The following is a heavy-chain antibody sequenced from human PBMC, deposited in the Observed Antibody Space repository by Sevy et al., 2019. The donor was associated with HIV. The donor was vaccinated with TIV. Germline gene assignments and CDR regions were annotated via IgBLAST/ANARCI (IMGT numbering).Heavy chain of an antibody. CDR2: FYSGGST. V-gene: IGHV3-53*01. J-gene: IGHJ6*02. CDR1: GLTVSRKY. Sequence: GGSLRLTCAASGLTVSRKYMSWVRQAPGKGLEWVSVFYSGGSTYYADSVKGRFTISRDNSKNTMYLQMNSLRVEDTAVYYCARPVDDSGSYFRGMDVWGRGTTVTVSS. CDR3: ARPVDDSGSYFRGMDV. D-gene: IGHD1-26*01.